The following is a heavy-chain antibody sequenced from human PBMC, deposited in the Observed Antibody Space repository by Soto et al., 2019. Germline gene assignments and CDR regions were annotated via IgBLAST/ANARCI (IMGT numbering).Heavy chain of an antibody. Sequence: GGSLRLSCAASGFTFSSYSMNWVRQAPGKGLEWVSYISSSSSTIYYADSVKGRFTISRDNAKNSLYLQMNSLRAEDTAVYYCARRDILTGYQPIDYWGQGTLGTVSS. V-gene: IGHV3-48*01. CDR3: ARRDILTGYQPIDY. J-gene: IGHJ4*02. CDR2: ISSSSSTI. D-gene: IGHD3-9*01. CDR1: GFTFSSYS.